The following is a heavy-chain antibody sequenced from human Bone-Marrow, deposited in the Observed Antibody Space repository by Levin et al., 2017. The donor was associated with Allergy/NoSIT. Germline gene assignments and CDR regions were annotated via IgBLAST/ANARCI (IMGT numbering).Heavy chain of an antibody. Sequence: GESLKISCKTSGYNFSDYSIHWVRQAPGQGLEWMGTINPSGGGTSSAQKFKGRVSITKDTSTSTVYMELSSLRSDDTAVYYCARVPPDNSPYPSLPDFWGQGTLVTVSS. V-gene: IGHV1-46*01. CDR3: ARVPPDNSPYPSLPDF. J-gene: IGHJ4*02. CDR1: GYNFSDYS. D-gene: IGHD1-14*01. CDR2: INPSGGGT.